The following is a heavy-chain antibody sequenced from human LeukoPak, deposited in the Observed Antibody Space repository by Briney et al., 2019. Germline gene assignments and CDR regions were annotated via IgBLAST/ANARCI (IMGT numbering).Heavy chain of an antibody. J-gene: IGHJ4*02. CDR1: GFSLSTSGVG. V-gene: IGHV2-5*02. D-gene: IGHD6-13*01. CDR3: AHRLIIRIAAAGYYFDY. Sequence: SGPTLVNPTQTLTLTCTFSGFSLSTSGVGVGWIRQPPGKALEWLALIYWDDDKRYSPSLRSRLTITKDTSKNQVVLTMTNMDPVDTATYYCAHRLIIRIAAAGYYFDYWGQGTLVTVSS. CDR2: IYWDDDK.